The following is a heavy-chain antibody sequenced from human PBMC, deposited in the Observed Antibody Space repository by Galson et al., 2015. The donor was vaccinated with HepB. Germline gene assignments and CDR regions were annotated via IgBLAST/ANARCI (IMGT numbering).Heavy chain of an antibody. CDR3: AKDISEGGDYSFVGSDAFDI. CDR2: ISWNSGSI. V-gene: IGHV3-9*01. Sequence: SLRLSCAASGFTFDDYAMHWVRQAPGKGLEWVSGISWNSGSIGYADSVKGRFTISRDNAKNSLYLQMNSLRAEDTALYHCAKDISEGGDYSFVGSDAFDIWGQGTMVTVSS. D-gene: IGHD2-15*01. CDR1: GFTFDDYA. J-gene: IGHJ3*02.